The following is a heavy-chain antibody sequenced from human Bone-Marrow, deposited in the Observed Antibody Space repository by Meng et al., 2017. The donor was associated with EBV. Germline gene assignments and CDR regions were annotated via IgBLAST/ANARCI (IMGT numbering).Heavy chain of an antibody. J-gene: IGHJ4*02. CDR2: INPSGGAT. CDR3: ARGTLTY. Sequence: QGQLGQYVSEVKKHGSSCQLSCKAFGYTFTTYYIHWVRQAPGQGLEWMGIINPSGGATSYAQKFQGRGTLTRDTSTSTVYMELSSLKSEDTAVYYCARGTLTYWGQRTLVTVSS. V-gene: IGHV1-46*01. CDR1: GYTFTTYY.